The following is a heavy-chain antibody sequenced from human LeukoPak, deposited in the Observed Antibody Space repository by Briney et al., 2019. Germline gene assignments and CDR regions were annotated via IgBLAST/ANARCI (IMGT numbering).Heavy chain of an antibody. J-gene: IGHJ6*03. CDR3: AKDLVGATFYYYYYMDV. V-gene: IGHV3-30*02. CDR2: IRYDGSNK. Sequence: GGSLRLSCAASGFTFSSYGMHWVRQAPGKGLEWVAFIRYDGSNKYYADSVKGRFTISRDNSKNTLYLQMNSLRAEDTAVYYCAKDLVGATFYYYYYMDVWGKGTTVTISS. CDR1: GFTFSSYG. D-gene: IGHD1-26*01.